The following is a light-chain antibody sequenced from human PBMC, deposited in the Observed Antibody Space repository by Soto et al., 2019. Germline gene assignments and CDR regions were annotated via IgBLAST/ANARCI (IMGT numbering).Light chain of an antibody. CDR3: SSYTSRSALDV. V-gene: IGLV2-14*01. CDR2: EVS. J-gene: IGLJ1*01. CDR1: SSDVGGYMY. Sequence: QSVLTQPASVSGSPGQSITISCTGTSSDVGGYMYVSWYQQHPDKAPKLMIYEVSNRPSGVSNRFSGSKSGNTASLTISGLQAEDEADYYCSSYTSRSALDVFGTGTKVTVL.